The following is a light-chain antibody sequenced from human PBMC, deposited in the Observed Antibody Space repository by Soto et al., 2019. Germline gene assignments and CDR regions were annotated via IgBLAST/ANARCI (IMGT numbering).Light chain of an antibody. CDR3: QQRSNWPPT. V-gene: IGKV3-15*01. Sequence: EMVMTKSPSILSVSPGESATLSCRASQSVNSNYLAWYQQHPGQPPRLLIYGISTRATGIPARFSGSGSGTEFSLTISSLQSEDFAVYYCQQRSNWPPTFGQGTRLEIK. CDR1: QSVNSN. J-gene: IGKJ5*01. CDR2: GIS.